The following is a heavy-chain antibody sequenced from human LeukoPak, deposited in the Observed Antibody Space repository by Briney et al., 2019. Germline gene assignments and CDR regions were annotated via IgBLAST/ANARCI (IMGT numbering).Heavy chain of an antibody. Sequence: SETLSLTCTVSGGSINSYYWSWLRQPAGMGLEWIGHISTSGSTNYSPSLKSRVTMSVDTSKNQFSLKLSSVTAADTAVYYCARGGDPPLWGQGTLVTVSS. CDR2: ISTSGST. CDR1: GGSINSYY. V-gene: IGHV4-4*07. J-gene: IGHJ4*02. CDR3: ARGGDPPL.